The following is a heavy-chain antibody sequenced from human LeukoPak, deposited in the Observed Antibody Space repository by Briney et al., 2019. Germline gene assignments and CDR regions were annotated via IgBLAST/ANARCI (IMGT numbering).Heavy chain of an antibody. J-gene: IGHJ4*02. CDR3: ARGDVVVPAAIFY. V-gene: IGHV1-2*02. Sequence: GASMKVSCKASGYTFTGYYMHWVRQAPGQGLEWMGWINPNSGGTNYAQKFQGRVTMTRDTSISTAYMELSRLRSDDTAVYYCARGDVVVPAAIFYWGQGTLVTVSS. CDR2: INPNSGGT. CDR1: GYTFTGYY. D-gene: IGHD2-2*02.